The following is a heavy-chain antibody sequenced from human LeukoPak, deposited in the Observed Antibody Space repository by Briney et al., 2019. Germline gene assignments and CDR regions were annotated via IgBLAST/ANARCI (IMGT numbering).Heavy chain of an antibody. Sequence: GRSLRLSCEASGFTFSSYWMTWVRQAPGKGLEWLANIKYDGSNKFYAASVKGRFTISRDNARNSLYLQMNSLRVEDTALYYCGTSLDAAINTGGQGVLVTVSS. V-gene: IGHV3-7*01. CDR3: GTSLDAAINT. J-gene: IGHJ4*02. CDR2: IKYDGSNK. D-gene: IGHD5-18*01. CDR1: GFTFSSYW.